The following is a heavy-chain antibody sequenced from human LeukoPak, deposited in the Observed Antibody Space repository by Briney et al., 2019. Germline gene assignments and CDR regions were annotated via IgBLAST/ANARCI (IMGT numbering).Heavy chain of an antibody. D-gene: IGHD3-22*01. CDR3: ARNRYYDSSGWYFDY. J-gene: IGHJ4*02. CDR1: GGSFSSGGYS. V-gene: IGHV4-30-2*01. CDR2: IYHSGST. Sequence: PSQTLSLTCAVSGGSFSSGGYSWSWIRQPPGKGLEWIGYIYHSGSTYYNPSLKSRVTISVDRSKNQFSLKLSSVTAADTAVYYCARNRYYDSSGWYFDYWGQGTLVTVSS.